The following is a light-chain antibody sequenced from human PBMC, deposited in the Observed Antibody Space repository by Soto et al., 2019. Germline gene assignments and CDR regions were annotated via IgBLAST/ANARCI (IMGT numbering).Light chain of an antibody. CDR3: QHYNGYPIT. CDR2: KAS. V-gene: IGKV1-5*03. Sequence: DIQMTQAPSILSASVGDRVTITCRASETLRGWLAWYQQKPGTAPRLLIFKASILNSGVSSRFSGSGYATDFTHTIRNLQPDDCATYYCQHYNGYPITFGGGTKVELK. J-gene: IGKJ4*01. CDR1: ETLRGW.